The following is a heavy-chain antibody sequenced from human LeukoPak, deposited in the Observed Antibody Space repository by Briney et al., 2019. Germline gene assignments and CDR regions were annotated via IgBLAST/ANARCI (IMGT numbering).Heavy chain of an antibody. CDR1: GFTFSSYA. CDR2: IFGSGAGT. V-gene: IGHV3-23*01. CDR3: VRDPANFEWLFDY. D-gene: IGHD3-9*01. Sequence: GGSLRLSCAASGFTFSSYAMSWVRQAPGKSLEWVSAIFGSGAGTFYADSVKGRFTISRDNSKNTLYLQMNSLRAEDTAVYYCVRDPANFEWLFDYWGQGTLVTVSS. J-gene: IGHJ4*02.